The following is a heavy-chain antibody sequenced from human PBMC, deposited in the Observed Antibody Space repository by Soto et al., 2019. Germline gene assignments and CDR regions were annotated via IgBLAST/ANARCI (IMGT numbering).Heavy chain of an antibody. CDR1: GFTFSSYA. D-gene: IGHD2-2*01. J-gene: IGHJ6*02. V-gene: IGHV3-23*01. CDR2: ISGSGGST. Sequence: GGSLRLSCAASGFTFSSYAMSWVRQAPGKGLEWVSAISGSGGSTYYADSVKGRFTISRDNSKNTLYLQMNSLRAEDTAVYYCATPFNPRQTYCSSTSCYNYYYYGMDVWGQGTTVTVSS. CDR3: ATPFNPRQTYCSSTSCYNYYYYGMDV.